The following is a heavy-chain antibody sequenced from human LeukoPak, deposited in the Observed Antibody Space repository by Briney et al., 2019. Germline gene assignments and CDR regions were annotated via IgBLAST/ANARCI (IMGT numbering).Heavy chain of an antibody. CDR3: ARDQGPVTVDY. J-gene: IGHJ4*02. CDR1: GFTFSSYW. CDR2: IKQDGSEK. V-gene: IGHV3-7*01. Sequence: GGSLRLSCAASGFTFSSYWMSWVRQAPGKGLGWVANIKQDGSEKYYVDSVKGRFTISRDNAKNSLYLQMSSLRAEDTAVYYCARDQGPVTVDYWGQGTLVTVSS.